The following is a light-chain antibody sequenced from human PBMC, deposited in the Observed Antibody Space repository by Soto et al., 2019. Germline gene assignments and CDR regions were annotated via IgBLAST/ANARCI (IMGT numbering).Light chain of an antibody. CDR3: SSYTTSNTRQIV. CDR1: SSDVGGYNY. J-gene: IGLJ1*01. V-gene: IGLV2-14*03. CDR2: DVS. Sequence: QSVLTQPASVSGSPGQSITISCTGTSSDVGGYNYVSWYQHHPGKAPKLMIFDVSNRPSGVSNRFPGSKSGNTASLTISGLQPEDEADYYRSSYTTSNTRQIVFGTGTKVTVL.